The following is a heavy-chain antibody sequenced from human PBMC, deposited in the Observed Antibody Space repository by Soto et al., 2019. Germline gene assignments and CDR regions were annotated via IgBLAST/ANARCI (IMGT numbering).Heavy chain of an antibody. J-gene: IGHJ4*02. CDR2: ISYDGSNK. D-gene: IGHD2-21*02. CDR3: AKDQTDVTLFDY. Sequence: GGSLRLSCAASGFTFSSYGMHWVRQAPGKGLEWVAVISYDGSNKYYADSVKGRFPISRDNSRNTLYLQVNSLRAEDTAVYYCAKDQTDVTLFDYWGQGTLVTVSS. CDR1: GFTFSSYG. V-gene: IGHV3-30*18.